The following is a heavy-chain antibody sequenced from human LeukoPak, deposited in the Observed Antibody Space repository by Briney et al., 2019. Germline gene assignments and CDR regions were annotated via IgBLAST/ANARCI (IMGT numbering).Heavy chain of an antibody. V-gene: IGHV3-21*01. J-gene: IGHJ4*02. CDR1: GFTFSSYS. Sequence: GGSLRLSCAASGFTFSSYSMNWVRQAPGKGLEWASSISSSSSYIYYADSVKGRFPISRDNAKNSLYLQMNSLRAEDTAVYYCARGPSGYHNTGGQGTLVTVSS. CDR3: ARGPSGYHNT. CDR2: ISSSSSYI. D-gene: IGHD5-12*01.